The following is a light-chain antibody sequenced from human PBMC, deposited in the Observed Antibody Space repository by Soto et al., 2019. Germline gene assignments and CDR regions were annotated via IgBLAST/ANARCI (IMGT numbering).Light chain of an antibody. V-gene: IGKV1-5*03. CDR3: QQYDTYST. Sequence: DIQMTQSPSTLSACVGDRVTITCRASQSINSWLAWYQQKPGKAPKLLIYKASSLESGVPARFSGSGSGTEFTLSISSLQHDDFATYYCQQYDTYSTFGQGTKVEIK. J-gene: IGKJ1*01. CDR2: KAS. CDR1: QSINSW.